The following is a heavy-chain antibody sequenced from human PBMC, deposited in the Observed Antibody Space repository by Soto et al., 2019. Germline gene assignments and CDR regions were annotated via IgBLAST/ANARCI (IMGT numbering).Heavy chain of an antibody. CDR1: HYTFTSYG. CDR3: AREQRNPDPWLSYFDP. J-gene: IGHJ4*02. D-gene: IGHD3-10*01. V-gene: IGHV1-18*01. Sequence: QVQLVQSGAEVKEPGASVKVSCKTSHYTFTSYGISWVRQAPGLGLEWMGWISGNTGHTNYAQKLQGRVTMGTDRSTSSADMELGSPTSEDPGVYYCAREQRNPDPWLSYFDPWGQGTLVTVSS. CDR2: ISGNTGHT.